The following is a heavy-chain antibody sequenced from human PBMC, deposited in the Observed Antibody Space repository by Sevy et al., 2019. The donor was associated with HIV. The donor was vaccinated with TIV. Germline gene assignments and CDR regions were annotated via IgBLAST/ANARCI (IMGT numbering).Heavy chain of an antibody. Sequence: GGSLRLSCAASGFTFSSYIMNWVRQAPGKGLEWVSSISSSNNYIYYADSLKGRFTISRDNAKNSLYLQMNSLRAEDTAVYYCARAARIAAAGTYYYYGMDVWGQGTTVTVSS. J-gene: IGHJ6*02. CDR1: GFTFSSYI. CDR3: ARAARIAAAGTYYYYGMDV. CDR2: ISSSNNYI. D-gene: IGHD6-13*01. V-gene: IGHV3-21*01.